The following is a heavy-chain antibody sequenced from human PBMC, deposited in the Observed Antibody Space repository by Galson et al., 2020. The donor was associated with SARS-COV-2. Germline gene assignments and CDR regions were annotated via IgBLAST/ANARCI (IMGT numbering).Heavy chain of an antibody. CDR2: ISSSSSYI. V-gene: IGHV3-21*01. CDR3: ARDRVWGIGGDYYYYGMDV. J-gene: IGHJ6*02. CDR1: GFTFSSYS. D-gene: IGHD3-10*01. Sequence: GGSLRLSCAASGFTFSSYSMNWVRQAPGKGLEWVSSISSSSSYIYYADSVKGRFTISRDNAKNSLYLQMNSLRAEDTAVYYCARDRVWGIGGDYYYYGMDVWGQGTTVTVSS.